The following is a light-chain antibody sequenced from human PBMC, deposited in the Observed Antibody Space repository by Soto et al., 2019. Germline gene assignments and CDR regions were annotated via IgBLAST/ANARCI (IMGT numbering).Light chain of an antibody. CDR1: QSVSRTY. Sequence: EIVLTQSPGTLSLSPGERATLSCRASQSVSRTYLAWYQQKPGQAPGLLIYDVSSRATGIPDRFSGSGSGTDFALTISRLAPEDFAVYYCQQYGTSPYTFGQGTKLEIK. J-gene: IGKJ2*01. CDR2: DVS. V-gene: IGKV3-20*01. CDR3: QQYGTSPYT.